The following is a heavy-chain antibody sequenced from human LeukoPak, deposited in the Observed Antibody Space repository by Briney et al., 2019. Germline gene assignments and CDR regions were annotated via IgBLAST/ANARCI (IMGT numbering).Heavy chain of an antibody. CDR3: ARDQGTSTTAPKRKGRFDP. V-gene: IGHV3-33*01. CDR1: GFTFSNHG. Sequence: PGGSLRLSCAASGFTFSNHGMHWVRQAPGKGLEWVALIWYHGSNKEYAESVKGRFTISRDNSKNTLYLQMNSLRDEDTAVYYCARDQGTSTTAPKRKGRFDPWGQGTLVTVSS. CDR2: IWYHGSNK. J-gene: IGHJ5*02. D-gene: IGHD1-1*01.